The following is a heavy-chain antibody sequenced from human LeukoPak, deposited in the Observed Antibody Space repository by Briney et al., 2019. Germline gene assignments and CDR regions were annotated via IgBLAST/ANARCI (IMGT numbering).Heavy chain of an antibody. CDR2: INTNTGNP. J-gene: IGHJ5*02. Sequence: GASVNVSCKVSGYTFTSYAMNWVRQAPGQGLEWMGWINTNTGNPTYAQGFTGRFVFSLDTSVSTAYLQISSLKAEDTAVYYCARDRFVTMVRGVTLNWFDPWGQGTLVTVSS. D-gene: IGHD3-10*01. V-gene: IGHV7-4-1*02. CDR3: ARDRFVTMVRGVTLNWFDP. CDR1: GYTFTSYA.